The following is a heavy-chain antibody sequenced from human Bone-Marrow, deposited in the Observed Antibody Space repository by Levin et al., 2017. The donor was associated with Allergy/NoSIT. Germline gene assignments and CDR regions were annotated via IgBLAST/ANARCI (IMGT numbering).Heavy chain of an antibody. CDR2: ISGPGDST. J-gene: IGHJ5*02. Sequence: LSLTCAVSGFPFSNYAMTWVRQAPGKGLEWVSAISGPGDSTHSADSVKGRFTISRDNSKNTLYLQMNNLRAEDTALYYCAKGRGVAYYWFDPWGQGTLVTVSS. CDR3: AKGRGVAYYWFDP. V-gene: IGHV3-23*01. CDR1: GFPFSNYA. D-gene: IGHD3-10*01.